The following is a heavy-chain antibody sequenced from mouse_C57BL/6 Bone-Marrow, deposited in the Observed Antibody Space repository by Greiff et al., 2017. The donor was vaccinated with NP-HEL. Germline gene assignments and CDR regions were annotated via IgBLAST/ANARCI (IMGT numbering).Heavy chain of an antibody. D-gene: IGHD4-1*01. CDR2: IRNKANNHAT. Sequence: EVQLQESGGGLVQPGGSMKLSCAASGFTFSDAWMDWVRQSPEKGLEWGAEIRNKANNHATYYAESVKGRFTISRDDSKSSVYLQMNSLRAEDTGIYYCTRQEGTGKGYAMDYWGQGTSVTVSS. V-gene: IGHV6-6*01. CDR3: TRQEGTGKGYAMDY. CDR1: GFTFSDAW. J-gene: IGHJ4*01.